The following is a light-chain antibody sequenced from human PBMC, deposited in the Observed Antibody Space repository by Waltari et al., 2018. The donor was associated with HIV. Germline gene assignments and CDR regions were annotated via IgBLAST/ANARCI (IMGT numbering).Light chain of an antibody. Sequence: EVVLTQSPATLSLSPGETATLSCRASQRIDSTFLSWYQQKPGQAPRLLIYGASTRVSGIPPRFCGSGSGTDFTLTISSLYPEDFAVYFCQQDYNLPGTFGQGTRVEIK. CDR2: GAS. CDR3: QQDYNLPGT. J-gene: IGKJ1*01. CDR1: QRIDSTF. V-gene: IGKV3D-7*01.